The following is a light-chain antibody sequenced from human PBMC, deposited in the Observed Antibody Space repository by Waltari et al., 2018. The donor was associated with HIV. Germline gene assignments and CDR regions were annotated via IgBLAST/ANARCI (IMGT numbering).Light chain of an antibody. Sequence: EIVLTQSPGTLSLSPGERATLSCRASQIIGNAYLAWYQQKPGQAPRLLISGASSRANGVADRFSGSGSETDFTLTISRLEPEDFAVYYCQHCGDASNTFGQGTKLEV. V-gene: IGKV3-20*01. CDR1: QIIGNAY. CDR3: QHCGDASNT. J-gene: IGKJ2*01. CDR2: GAS.